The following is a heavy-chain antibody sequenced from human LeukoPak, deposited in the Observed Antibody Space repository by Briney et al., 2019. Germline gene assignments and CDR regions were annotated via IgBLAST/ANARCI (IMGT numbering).Heavy chain of an antibody. V-gene: IGHV3-23*01. D-gene: IGHD6-19*01. CDR2: VSGSGDST. J-gene: IGHJ4*02. Sequence: GGSLRLSCAASGLTFSNCAMSWVRQAPGKGLEWVSGVSGSGDSTYYADSVKGRFTISRDNSNNTLYLLMNGLRAEDTAVYFCAKYMSSGYWGQGTLVTVSS. CDR3: AKYMSSGY. CDR1: GLTFSNCA.